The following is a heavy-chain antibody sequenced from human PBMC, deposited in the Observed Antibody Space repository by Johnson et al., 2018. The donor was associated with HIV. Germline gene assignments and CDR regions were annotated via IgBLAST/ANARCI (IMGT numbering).Heavy chain of an antibody. CDR2: IGTAGDT. CDR1: GFTFSSYD. J-gene: IGHJ3*02. Sequence: VQLVESGGGLVQPGGSLRLSCAASGFTFSSYDMHWVRQATGKGLEWVSAIGTAGDTYYPGSVKGRFTISRENAKHSLYLQMNSLRAGDTAVYYCAKSPGKDHGGKSGAFDIWGQGTMVTVSS. V-gene: IGHV3-13*01. CDR3: AKSPGKDHGGKSGAFDI. D-gene: IGHD4-23*01.